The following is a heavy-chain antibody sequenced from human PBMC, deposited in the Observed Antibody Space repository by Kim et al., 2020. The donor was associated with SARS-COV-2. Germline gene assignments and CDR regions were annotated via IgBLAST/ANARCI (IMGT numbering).Heavy chain of an antibody. CDR1: GLTVNSNY. CDR3: ARGDLAARAFDI. J-gene: IGHJ3*02. V-gene: IGHV3-53*01. D-gene: IGHD6-6*01. CDR2: IFSGGST. Sequence: GGSLRLSCATSGLTVNSNYMSWVRQAPGKGLEWVSVIFSGGSTSYRESVKGRITISRHNPQNTLYLQMNSLRAGYWAGYYCARGDLAARAFDIWGQGTLVTVSS.